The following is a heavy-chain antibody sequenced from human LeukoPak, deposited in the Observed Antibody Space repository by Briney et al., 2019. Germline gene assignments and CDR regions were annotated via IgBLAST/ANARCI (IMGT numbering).Heavy chain of an antibody. J-gene: IGHJ4*02. Sequence: GGSLRLSCAASGFTFSSYAMSWVRQAPGKGLEWVAVISYDGSNKYYADSVKGRFTTSRDNSKNTLYLQMNSLRAEDTAVYYCARDRSRYCSGGSRYSGKDYWGQGTLVTVSS. CDR1: GFTFSSYA. D-gene: IGHD2-15*01. V-gene: IGHV3-30*04. CDR2: ISYDGSNK. CDR3: ARDRSRYCSGGSRYSGKDY.